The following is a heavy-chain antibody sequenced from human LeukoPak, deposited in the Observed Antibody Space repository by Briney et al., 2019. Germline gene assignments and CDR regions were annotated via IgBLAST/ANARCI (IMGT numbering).Heavy chain of an antibody. CDR2: INHSGST. V-gene: IGHV4-39*07. CDR1: GGSISSSSYY. D-gene: IGHD3-10*01. J-gene: IGHJ6*03. Sequence: PSETLSLTCTVSGGSISSSSYYWGWIRQPPGKGVEWIGEINHSGSTNRNPSLKSRVTISVDTSKNQLSLKLTSVTAADTALYYCARGRNIMVRGAIGGETKYYYSYYMDVWGKGTTVTVSS. CDR3: ARGRNIMVRGAIGGETKYYYSYYMDV.